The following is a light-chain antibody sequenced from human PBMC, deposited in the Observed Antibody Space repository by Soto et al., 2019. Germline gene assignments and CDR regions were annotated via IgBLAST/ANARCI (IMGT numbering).Light chain of an antibody. V-gene: IGKV3-20*01. Sequence: EIVLTQSPATLSLSPGERATLSCRASQSLSSNFLAWYQQKPGQPRRLLIYDSSTSATGFPARFSGSGSGTEFTLTRIRLEAEDFGVYCCQQYDISPWTFGQGTKVEIK. CDR2: DSS. CDR1: QSLSSNF. J-gene: IGKJ1*01. CDR3: QQYDISPWT.